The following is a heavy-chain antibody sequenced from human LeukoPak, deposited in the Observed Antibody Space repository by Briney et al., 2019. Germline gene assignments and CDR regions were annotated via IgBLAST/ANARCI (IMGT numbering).Heavy chain of an antibody. CDR3: ATIHTHEGYGYYFDY. CDR1: GGSISSSIYY. CDR2: IYYSGST. J-gene: IGHJ4*02. Sequence: SETLSLTCTVSGGSISSSIYYWGWIRQPPGKGLEWIGSIYYSGSTHYNPSLKSRVIISVDTSKNQLSLTLSSVTAADTAVYYCATIHTHEGYGYYFDYWGQGTLITVSS. D-gene: IGHD3-10*01. V-gene: IGHV4-39*01.